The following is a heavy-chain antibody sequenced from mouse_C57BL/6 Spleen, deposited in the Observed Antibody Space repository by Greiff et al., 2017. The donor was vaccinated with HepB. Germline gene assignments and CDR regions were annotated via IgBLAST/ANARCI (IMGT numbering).Heavy chain of an antibody. D-gene: IGHD1-1*01. CDR3: ARREITTVYYYAMDY. Sequence: DVMLVESGGGLVKPGGSLKLSCAASGFTFSDYGMHWVRQAPEKGLEWVAYISSGSSTIYYADTVKGRFTISRDNAKNTLFLQMTSVRSEDTAMYYCARREITTVYYYAMDYWGQGTSVTVSS. V-gene: IGHV5-17*01. J-gene: IGHJ4*01. CDR2: ISSGSSTI. CDR1: GFTFSDYG.